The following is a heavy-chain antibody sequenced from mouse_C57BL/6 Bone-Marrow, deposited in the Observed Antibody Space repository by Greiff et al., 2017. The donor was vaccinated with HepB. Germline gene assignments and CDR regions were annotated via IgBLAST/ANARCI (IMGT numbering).Heavy chain of an antibody. Sequence: EVQVVESGGGLVQSGRSLRLSCATSGFTFSDFYMEWVRQAPGKGLEWIAASRNKANDYTTEYSASVKGRFIVSRDTSQSILYLQMNALRAEDTAIYYCARDEVGRRFAYWGQGTLVTVSA. V-gene: IGHV7-1*01. D-gene: IGHD1-3*01. J-gene: IGHJ3*01. CDR3: ARDEVGRRFAY. CDR1: GFTFSDFY. CDR2: SRNKANDYTT.